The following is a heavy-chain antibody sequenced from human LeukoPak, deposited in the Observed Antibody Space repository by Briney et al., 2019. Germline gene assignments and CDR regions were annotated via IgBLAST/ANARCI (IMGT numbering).Heavy chain of an antibody. CDR3: ARDSYDYVWGTYRPPGVDY. D-gene: IGHD3-16*02. CDR1: GFTFSDYY. V-gene: IGHV3-11*01. J-gene: IGHJ4*02. CDR2: ISSSGVTI. Sequence: NPGGSLRLSCAASGFTFSDYYMSWIRQAPGKGLEWVSYISSSGVTIYYADSVKGRFTISRDNPKNSLYLQMNSLRAEDTAVYYCARDSYDYVWGTYRPPGVDYWGQGTLVTVSS.